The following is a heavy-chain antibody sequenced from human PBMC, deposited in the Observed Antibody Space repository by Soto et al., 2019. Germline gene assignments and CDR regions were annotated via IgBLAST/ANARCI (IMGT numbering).Heavy chain of an antibody. CDR1: GGSSSSSSYY. CDR2: IYYSGSP. CDR3: ARAVWIQLWSPNYFDY. V-gene: IGHV4-31*03. Sequence: SETLSLTCTVSGGSSSSSSYYWSSIRHHPGKGLEWIRYIYYSGSPYYNPCRKSRVTISVDTSKKQFSLKLSSVNAADTAVYYCARAVWIQLWSPNYFDYWGQGTLVTVS. D-gene: IGHD5-18*01. J-gene: IGHJ4*02.